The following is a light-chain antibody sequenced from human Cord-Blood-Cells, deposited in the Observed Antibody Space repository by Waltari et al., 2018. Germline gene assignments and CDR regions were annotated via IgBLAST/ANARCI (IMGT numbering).Light chain of an antibody. Sequence: EIVLTQSPATLSLSPGESAPLSCSASQSVSSYLAWYQQKPGQAPRLLIYDASNRATGIPARFSGSGSGTDFTLTISSLEPEDFAVYYCQQRSNWLTFGGGTKVEIK. CDR3: QQRSNWLT. CDR2: DAS. CDR1: QSVSSY. J-gene: IGKJ4*01. V-gene: IGKV3-11*01.